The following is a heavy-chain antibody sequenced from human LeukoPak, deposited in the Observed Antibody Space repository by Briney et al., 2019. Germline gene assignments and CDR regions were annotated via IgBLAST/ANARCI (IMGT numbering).Heavy chain of an antibody. CDR2: IKGNESEK. CDR3: AGSGYSYALNH. Sequence: GGSLRLSCAASGFSFSTYWMTWVRQAPGKGLEWVANIKGNESEKYYVDSVMGRSTISRDNAKNSLYLQMNGLRAEDTAVYYCAGSGYSYALNHWGQGTLVTVSS. CDR1: GFSFSTYW. D-gene: IGHD2-2*03. V-gene: IGHV3-7*01. J-gene: IGHJ1*01.